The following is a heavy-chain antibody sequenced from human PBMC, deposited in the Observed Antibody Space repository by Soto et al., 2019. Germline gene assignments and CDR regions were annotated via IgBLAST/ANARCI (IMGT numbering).Heavy chain of an antibody. J-gene: IGHJ4*02. CDR2: IDPSDSQT. Sequence: GEPLTLSCKGSGYSFAGYWITWVRQKPGKGLEWMGRIDPSDSQTYYSPSFRGHVTISVTKSITTVFLQWSSLRASDTAMYYCARQIYDSDTGPNFQYYFDSWGQGTPVTVSS. CDR3: ARQIYDSDTGPNFQYYFDS. CDR1: GYSFAGYW. V-gene: IGHV5-10-1*01. D-gene: IGHD3-22*01.